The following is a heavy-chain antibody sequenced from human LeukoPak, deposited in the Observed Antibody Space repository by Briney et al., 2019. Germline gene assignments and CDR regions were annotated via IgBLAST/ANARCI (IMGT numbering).Heavy chain of an antibody. D-gene: IGHD3-16*01. CDR2: ISYDGSNK. CDR3: ARVGSQPY. CDR1: GFTFSSYA. Sequence: PGGSLRLSCAASGFTFSSYAMHWVRQAPGKGLEWVAVISYDGSNKYYADSVKGRFTISRDNSKNTLYLQMNSLRAEYTAVYYCARVGSQPYWGQGTLVTVSS. J-gene: IGHJ4*02. V-gene: IGHV3-30-3*01.